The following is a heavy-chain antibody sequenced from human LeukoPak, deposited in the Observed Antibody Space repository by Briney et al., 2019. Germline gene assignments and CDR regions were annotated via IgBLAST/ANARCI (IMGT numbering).Heavy chain of an antibody. V-gene: IGHV1-46*01. CDR3: AREDYYDSSGLRT. J-gene: IGHJ5*02. CDR2: INPSGGST. D-gene: IGHD3-22*01. CDR1: GYTFTSYD. Sequence: GASVKVSCTASGYTFTSYDMHWVRQAPGQGLEWMAIINPSGGSTNYAQKFQGRVTMTRDKSTSTLYMQLSSLRTEDTAVYYCAREDYYDSSGLRTWGQGTLVTVSS.